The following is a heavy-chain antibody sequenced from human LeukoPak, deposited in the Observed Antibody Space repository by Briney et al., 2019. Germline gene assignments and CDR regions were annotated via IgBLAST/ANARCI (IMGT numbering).Heavy chain of an antibody. V-gene: IGHV1-46*01. CDR2: INPSGGST. D-gene: IGHD6-19*01. J-gene: IGHJ4*02. CDR1: GYTFTSYY. CDR3: ARDLTPMPYSSPSNYFDY. Sequence: ASVKVSCKASGYTFTSYYMHWVRRAPGQGLEWMGIINPSGGSTSYAQKFQGRVTMTRDTSTSTVYMELSSLRSEDTAVYYCARDLTPMPYSSPSNYFDYWGQGTLVTVSS.